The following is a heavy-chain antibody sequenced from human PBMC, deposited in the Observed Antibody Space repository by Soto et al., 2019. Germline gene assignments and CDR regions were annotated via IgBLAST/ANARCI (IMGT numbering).Heavy chain of an antibody. D-gene: IGHD5-18*01. V-gene: IGHV1-69*13. CDR2: LIAMLGTP. CDR3: ARGAMANFDY. CDR1: GGTFGCHG. J-gene: IGHJ4*02. Sequence: SVKVSCKASGGTFGCHGIAWVRQAPGQGMEWRGGLIAMLGTPTYARKVQGRATITADESLTSSYLELRSLRSEDTAVYFCARGAMANFDYLGQGTVGTVSS.